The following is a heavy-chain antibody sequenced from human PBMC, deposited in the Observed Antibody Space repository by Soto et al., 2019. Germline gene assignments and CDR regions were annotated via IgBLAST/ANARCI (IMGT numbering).Heavy chain of an antibody. CDR2: ISSSSSYI. Sequence: LSLTCAASGFTFSSYSMNWVRQAPGKGLEWVSSISSSSSYIYYADSVKGRFTISRDNAKNSLYLQMNSLGAEDTAVYYCARSAIVVVPAAILYYGMDVWGQGTTVTVSS. V-gene: IGHV3-21*01. CDR3: ARSAIVVVPAAILYYGMDV. D-gene: IGHD2-2*01. J-gene: IGHJ6*02. CDR1: GFTFSSYS.